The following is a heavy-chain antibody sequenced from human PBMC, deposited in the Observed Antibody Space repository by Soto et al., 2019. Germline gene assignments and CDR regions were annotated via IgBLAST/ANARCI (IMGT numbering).Heavy chain of an antibody. Sequence: GASVKVSCKASGGTFSSYAISWVRQAPGQGLEWMGGITPIFGTANYAQKFQGRVTITADESTSTAYMELSSLRSEDTAVYYCARDLGAFLPPAAMDGIYYGMDVWGQGTTVTVSS. CDR2: ITPIFGTA. CDR1: GGTFSSYA. CDR3: ARDLGAFLPPAAMDGIYYGMDV. J-gene: IGHJ6*02. V-gene: IGHV1-69*13. D-gene: IGHD2-2*01.